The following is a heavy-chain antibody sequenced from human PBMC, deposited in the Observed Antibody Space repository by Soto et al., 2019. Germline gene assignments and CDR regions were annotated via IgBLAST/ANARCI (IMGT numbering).Heavy chain of an antibody. CDR2: ISGSGGST. CDR3: AKIQQIAARPHY. CDR1: GFTFSSYA. J-gene: IGHJ4*02. V-gene: IGHV3-23*01. Sequence: HPGGPLRLSCAASGFTFSSYAMSWVRQAPGKGLEWVSAISGSGGSTYYADSVKGRFTISRDNSKNTLYLQMNSLRAEDTAVYYCAKIQQIAARPHYWGQGTLVTVSS. D-gene: IGHD6-6*01.